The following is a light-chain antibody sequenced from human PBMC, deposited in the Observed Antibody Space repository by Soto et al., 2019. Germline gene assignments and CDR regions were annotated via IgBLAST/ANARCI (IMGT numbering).Light chain of an antibody. CDR3: QQYNSYSGT. CDR1: QRIINW. Sequence: DIQMTQSPSTLSASVGDRVTITCRASQRIINWLAWYQQKPGKAPKLLIYRASTLESGVPSRFSGSGSGTEFTLTISSLQTDDFATYFCQQYNSYSGTFGPGTKVDIK. V-gene: IGKV1-5*03. J-gene: IGKJ3*01. CDR2: RAS.